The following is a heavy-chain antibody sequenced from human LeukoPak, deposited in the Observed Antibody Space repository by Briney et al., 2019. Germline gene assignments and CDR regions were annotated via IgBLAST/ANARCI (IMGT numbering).Heavy chain of an antibody. CDR3: ARSGIAAAGAIDY. Sequence: SETLSLTCTVSGGSISSSSYYWGWIRQPPGKGLEWIGSIYYSGSTYYNPSLKGRVTISVDTSKNQFSLKLSSVTAADTAVYYCARSGIAAAGAIDYWGQGTLVTVSS. J-gene: IGHJ4*02. CDR2: IYYSGST. V-gene: IGHV4-39*07. D-gene: IGHD6-13*01. CDR1: GGSISSSSYY.